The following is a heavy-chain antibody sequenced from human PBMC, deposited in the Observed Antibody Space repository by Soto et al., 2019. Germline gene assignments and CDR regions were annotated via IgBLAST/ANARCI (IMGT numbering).Heavy chain of an antibody. J-gene: IGHJ3*02. CDR1: GITFGSRA. V-gene: IGHV3-23*01. Sequence: EVQLLESGGDLIQPGGSLRLSCVASGITFGSRAMSWVRQAPGEGLEWVSTISGSGGSTYYADSVKGRFTISRDNSKNTLYLQMNSLRAEDTAVYYCAKAMIVVVIFDAFDIWGQGTMVTVSS. D-gene: IGHD3-22*01. CDR3: AKAMIVVVIFDAFDI. CDR2: ISGSGGST.